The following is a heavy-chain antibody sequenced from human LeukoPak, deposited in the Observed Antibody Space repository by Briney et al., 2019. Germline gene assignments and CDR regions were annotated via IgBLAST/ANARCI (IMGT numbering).Heavy chain of an antibody. CDR3: ARGPRVVPAAISRLTNFDY. J-gene: IGHJ4*02. V-gene: IGHV4-34*01. CDR2: INHSGST. CDR1: GGSFSGYY. D-gene: IGHD2-2*02. Sequence: SETLSLTCAVYGGSFSGYYWSWIRQPPGKGLEWIGEINHSGSTNYNPSLKSRVTISVDTSKNQFSLKLSSVTAADTAVYYCARGPRVVPAAISRLTNFDYWGQGTLVTVSS.